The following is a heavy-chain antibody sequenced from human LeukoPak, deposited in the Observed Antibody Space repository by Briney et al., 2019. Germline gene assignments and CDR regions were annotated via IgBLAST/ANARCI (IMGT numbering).Heavy chain of an antibody. D-gene: IGHD4-17*01. J-gene: IGHJ6*02. V-gene: IGHV3-53*01. CDR3: ARAPPTVTKHGMDV. Sequence: GGSLRLSCAASGITVSVNYMSWVRQAPGEGLEWVSVIYSGENTYYADSVKGGFTISRDNSKNTLYLQMNSLRAEDTAVYYCARAPPTVTKHGMDVWGQGTTVTVS. CDR1: GITVSVNY. CDR2: IYSGENT.